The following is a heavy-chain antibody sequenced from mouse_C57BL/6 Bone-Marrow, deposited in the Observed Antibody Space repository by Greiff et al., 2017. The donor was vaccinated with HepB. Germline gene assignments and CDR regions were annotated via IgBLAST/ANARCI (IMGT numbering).Heavy chain of an antibody. D-gene: IGHD2-3*01. Sequence: EVKLQESGGGLVQPGGSLKLSCAASGFTFSDYYMYWVRQTPEKRLEWVAYISNGGGSTYYPDTVKGRFTISRDNAKNTLYLQMSRLKSEDTAMYYCARHRDGYPFAYWGQGTLVTVSA. V-gene: IGHV5-12*01. J-gene: IGHJ3*01. CDR3: ARHRDGYPFAY. CDR2: ISNGGGST. CDR1: GFTFSDYY.